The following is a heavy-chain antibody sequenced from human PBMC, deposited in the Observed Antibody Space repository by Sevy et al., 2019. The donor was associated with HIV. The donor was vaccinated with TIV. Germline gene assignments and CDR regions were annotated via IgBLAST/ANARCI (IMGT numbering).Heavy chain of an antibody. CDR3: ARGTSRNDIVVVPAANYYYYGMDV. CDR2: INHSGST. CDR1: GGSFSGYY. D-gene: IGHD2-2*01. Sequence: SETLSLTCAVYGGSFSGYYWSWIRQPPGKGLEWIGEINHSGSTNYNPSLKSRVTISVDTSKNQFSLKLSSVTAADTAVYYCARGTSRNDIVVVPAANYYYYGMDVWGQGTRVTVSS. V-gene: IGHV4-34*01. J-gene: IGHJ6*02.